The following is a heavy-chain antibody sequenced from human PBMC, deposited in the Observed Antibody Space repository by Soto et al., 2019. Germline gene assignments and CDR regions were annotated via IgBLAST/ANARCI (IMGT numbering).Heavy chain of an antibody. Sequence: PSETLSLTCTGSGGSISSSSYYWGWIRQPPGKGLEWIGSIYYSGSTYYNPSLKSRVTISVDTSKNQFSLKLSSVTAADTAVYYCARHDSSSFSPPWFDPWGQGTLVTVSS. CDR1: GGSISSSSYY. CDR2: IYYSGST. V-gene: IGHV4-39*01. CDR3: ARHDSSSFSPPWFDP. D-gene: IGHD6-6*01. J-gene: IGHJ5*02.